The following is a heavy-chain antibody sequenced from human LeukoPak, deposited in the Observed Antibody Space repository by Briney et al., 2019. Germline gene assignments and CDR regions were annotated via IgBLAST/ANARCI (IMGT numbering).Heavy chain of an antibody. V-gene: IGHV4-59*01. CDR1: GGSISSYY. J-gene: IGHJ4*02. Sequence: SETLSLTCTVSGGSISSYYWSWIRQPPGKGLEWIGYIYYSGSTNYNPSLKSRVTISVDTSKNQFSLKLSSVTAADTAVYYCARGKDYYGDHIGFDYWGQGTLVTASS. D-gene: IGHD4-17*01. CDR3: ARGKDYYGDHIGFDY. CDR2: IYYSGST.